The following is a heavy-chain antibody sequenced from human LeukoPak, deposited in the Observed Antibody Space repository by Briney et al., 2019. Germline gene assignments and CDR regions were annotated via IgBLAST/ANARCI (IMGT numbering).Heavy chain of an antibody. V-gene: IGHV4-38-2*02. D-gene: IGHD6-13*01. CDR1: GYSISNGYF. CDR3: AREYRSSWYLNWFDP. CDR2: IYHSGDT. Sequence: SETLSLTCTVSGYSISNGYFWGWIRQPPEKGLEWIGNIYHSGDTYYNPSLKSRVTISVDTSKNQFSLNLSSVSAADTAVYYCAREYRSSWYLNWFDPWGQGTLVTVSS. J-gene: IGHJ5*02.